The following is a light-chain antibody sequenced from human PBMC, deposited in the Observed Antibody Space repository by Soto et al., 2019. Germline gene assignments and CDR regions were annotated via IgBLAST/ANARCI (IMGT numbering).Light chain of an antibody. Sequence: DIQMTQSPSSLSASVGDRVTITCRASQSISNFLNWYQQKPGKAPNLLIYGASNLQTGVPSRFSGGGSGTDFTLTISSLQPEDFATYFCQQSYSTPPTFGGGTMVEIK. CDR2: GAS. J-gene: IGKJ4*01. CDR1: QSISNF. CDR3: QQSYSTPPT. V-gene: IGKV1-39*01.